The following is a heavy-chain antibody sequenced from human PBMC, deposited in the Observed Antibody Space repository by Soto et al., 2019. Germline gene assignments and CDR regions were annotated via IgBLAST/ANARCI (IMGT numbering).Heavy chain of an antibody. D-gene: IGHD3-22*01. CDR3: ARQNYYDSNGYSENFDY. J-gene: IGHJ4*02. Sequence: TSETLSLTCAVSGGSISSGGYSWSWIRQPPGKGLEWIGYSHYSGSTHYNPSLKSRVTISVDTSKNQFSLKLSSVTAADTAVYYCARQNYYDSNGYSENFDYWGQGTLVTVSS. CDR1: GGSISSGGYS. V-gene: IGHV4-61*08. CDR2: SHYSGST.